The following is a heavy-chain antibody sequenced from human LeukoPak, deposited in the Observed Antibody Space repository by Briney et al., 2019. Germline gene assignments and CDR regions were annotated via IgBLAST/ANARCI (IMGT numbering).Heavy chain of an antibody. CDR2: IYHRGST. CDR3: ARDLRQEWQPNRYGMDV. Sequence: PSETLSLTCAVSGGSISSSNWWSWVRQPPGKGLEWIGEIYHRGSTNYNPSLKSRVTISVDKSKNQFSLKLSSVTAADTAVYYCARDLRQEWQPNRYGMDVWGQGTTVTVSS. J-gene: IGHJ6*02. CDR1: GGSISSSNW. D-gene: IGHD3-3*01. V-gene: IGHV4-4*02.